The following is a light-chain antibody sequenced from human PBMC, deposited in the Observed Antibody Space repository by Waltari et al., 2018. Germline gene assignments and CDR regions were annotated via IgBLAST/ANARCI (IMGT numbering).Light chain of an antibody. V-gene: IGLV2-14*01. J-gene: IGLJ2*01. CDR3: SSQSSNDVVL. CDR1: SNDVGGYNS. CDR2: DVS. Sequence: QSALTQPASVSGSPGQSVTLFCAGTSNDVGGYNSVSWYQEHPGQAPRVIIYDVSDRPSGVSDLFSGSKSGNTASLTISGLQAEDEADYYCSSQSSNDVVLFGGVTKLTVL.